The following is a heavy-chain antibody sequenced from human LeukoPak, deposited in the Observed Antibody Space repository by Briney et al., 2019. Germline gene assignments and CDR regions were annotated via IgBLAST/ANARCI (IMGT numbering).Heavy chain of an antibody. V-gene: IGHV7-4-1*02. J-gene: IGHJ4*02. CDR1: GHTFTSYA. CDR3: ARSRSGYSSSFATTDY. Sequence: ASVKVSCKASGHTFTSYAMNWVRQAPGQGLEWMGWINTNTGNPTYAQGFTGRFVFSLDTSVSTAYLQISSLKAEDTAVYYCARSRSGYSSSFATTDYWGQGTLVTVSS. D-gene: IGHD6-13*01. CDR2: INTNTGNP.